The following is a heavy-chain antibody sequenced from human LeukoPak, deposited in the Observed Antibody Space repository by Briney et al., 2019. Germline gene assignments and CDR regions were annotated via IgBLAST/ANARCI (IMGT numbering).Heavy chain of an antibody. CDR1: GYSFSTYR. D-gene: IGHD4-23*01. CDR2: IHPPDSAT. CDR3: ARVYGGPFHH. J-gene: IGHJ4*02. V-gene: IGHV5-51*01. Sequence: AESLKISSKGSGYSFSTYRIAWVSQLPPKALQRMGIIHPPDSATTYIPSLQGQVTISPDTSITTPYLHWSRLNASDTAMYYCARVYGGPFHHWGQETVVTVFS.